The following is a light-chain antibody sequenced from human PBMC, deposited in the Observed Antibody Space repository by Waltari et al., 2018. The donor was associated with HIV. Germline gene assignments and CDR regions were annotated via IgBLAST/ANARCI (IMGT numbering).Light chain of an antibody. V-gene: IGLV2-14*03. CDR1: STDSRFYQH. CDR3: ASNRLDSTLV. CDR2: DID. J-gene: IGLJ2*01. Sequence: QSALTQPASVSGFPGQTINISCTGISTDSRFYQHVSWYQQHPGSVPRLIIYDIDSRPSGISDHFSESRSGDSASLTSSGLQSGDEAHYFCASNRLDSTLVFGGGTKLTIL.